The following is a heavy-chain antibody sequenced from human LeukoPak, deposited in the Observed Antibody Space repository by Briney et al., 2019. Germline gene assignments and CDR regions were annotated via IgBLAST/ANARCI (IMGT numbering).Heavy chain of an antibody. CDR2: ISSSSSYI. V-gene: IGHV3-21*01. Sequence: GGSLRLSCAASGFTFSSYSMNWVRQAPGKGLELVSSISSSSSYIYYADSVKGRFTISRDNAKNSLYLQMNSLRAEDTAVYYCARGPAVAGTALDYWGQGTLVTVSS. D-gene: IGHD6-19*01. CDR1: GFTFSSYS. J-gene: IGHJ4*02. CDR3: ARGPAVAGTALDY.